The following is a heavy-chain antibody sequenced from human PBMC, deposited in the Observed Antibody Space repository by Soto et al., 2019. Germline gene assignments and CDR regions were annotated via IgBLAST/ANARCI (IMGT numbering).Heavy chain of an antibody. Sequence: EVQLVESGGGLVQPGRSLRLSCAASGFTFDDCAMHWVRQGPGKGLEWVSSISWNSGSIGYADSVKGRFTISRDNAKNSLYLQMNSLRAEDTALYYCANSVATGNDYYYYYIDVWGKGTTVTVSS. CDR3: ANSVATGNDYYYYYIDV. V-gene: IGHV3-9*01. J-gene: IGHJ6*03. CDR2: ISWNSGSI. CDR1: GFTFDDCA. D-gene: IGHD5-12*01.